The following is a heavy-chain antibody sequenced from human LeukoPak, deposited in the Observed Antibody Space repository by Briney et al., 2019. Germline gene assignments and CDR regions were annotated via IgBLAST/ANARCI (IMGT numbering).Heavy chain of an antibody. J-gene: IGHJ4*02. CDR1: GFTFSTFA. CDR2: IFPSGGEI. CDR3: AKEARWEYFDY. Sequence: GGSLRLSCEASGFTFSTFAMIWVRQPPGKGLEWVSSIFPSGGEIHYADSVRGRFTISRDNSKSTLSLQMNSLRAEDTAIYYCAKEARWEYFDYWGQGTLVTVSS. D-gene: IGHD1-26*01. V-gene: IGHV3-23*01.